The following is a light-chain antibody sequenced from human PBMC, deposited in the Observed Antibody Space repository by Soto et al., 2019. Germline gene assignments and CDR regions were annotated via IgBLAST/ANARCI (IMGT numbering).Light chain of an antibody. Sequence: DIQMTQSPSSLSASVGDRVTITCQASQDISNYLNWYQQKPGKAPKLLIYDASNLETGVPSRFSGSGSGTDFTFTISSLQPEVIATYYCQQYDNLPRTFGKGTKLEIK. CDR1: QDISNY. CDR3: QQYDNLPRT. J-gene: IGKJ2*02. V-gene: IGKV1-33*01. CDR2: DAS.